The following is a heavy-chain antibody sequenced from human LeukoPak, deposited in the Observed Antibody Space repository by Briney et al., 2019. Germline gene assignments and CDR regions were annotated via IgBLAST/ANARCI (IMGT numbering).Heavy chain of an antibody. Sequence: GASVKVSCKASGYTFTSYDINWVRQAPGQGLEWMGWINPNSGGTNYAQKFQGRVTMTRDTSISTAYMELSRLRSDDTAVYYCARGSVMITFGGVIDLCYFDYWGQGTLVTVSS. D-gene: IGHD3-16*02. V-gene: IGHV1-2*02. CDR1: GYTFTSYD. J-gene: IGHJ4*02. CDR2: INPNSGGT. CDR3: ARGSVMITFGGVIDLCYFDY.